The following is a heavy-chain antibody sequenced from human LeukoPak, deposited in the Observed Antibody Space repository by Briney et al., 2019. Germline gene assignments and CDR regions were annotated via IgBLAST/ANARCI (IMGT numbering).Heavy chain of an antibody. J-gene: IGHJ5*02. Sequence: GGSLRLSCAASGFTFDDYAMHWVRQAPGKGLEWVSGISWNSGIIGYADSVKGRFTISRDNAKNSLYLQMNSLRAEDTAFYYCAKGATVTTAYGFDPWGEGTLVSVSS. CDR3: AKGATVTTAYGFDP. V-gene: IGHV3-9*01. CDR1: GFTFDDYA. CDR2: ISWNSGII. D-gene: IGHD4-17*01.